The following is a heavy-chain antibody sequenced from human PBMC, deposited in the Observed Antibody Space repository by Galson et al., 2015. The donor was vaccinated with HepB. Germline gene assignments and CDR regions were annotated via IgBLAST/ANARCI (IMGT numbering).Heavy chain of an antibody. Sequence: LRLSCAASGFTFSSYAMHWVRQAPGKGLEWVAVISYDGSNKYYADSVKGRFTISRDNSKNTLYLQMNSLRAEDTAVYYCARVGSEVQQLYFDYWGQGTLVTVSS. V-gene: IGHV3-30-3*01. CDR3: ARVGSEVQQLYFDY. CDR1: GFTFSSYA. D-gene: IGHD4-11*01. CDR2: ISYDGSNK. J-gene: IGHJ4*02.